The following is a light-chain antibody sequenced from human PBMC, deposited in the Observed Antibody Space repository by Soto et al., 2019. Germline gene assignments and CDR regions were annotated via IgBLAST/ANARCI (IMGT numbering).Light chain of an antibody. J-gene: IGKJ1*01. CDR3: QQYGSSPVT. V-gene: IGKV3-20*01. CDR1: QSVTSNY. Sequence: EIVLTQSPGTLSLSPGERGTLSCRASQSVTSNYLAWYQQKPGQAPRLLIYGASSRATGIPDKFSGSGSGTDFTLTISRLDPEDFAVYYCQQYGSSPVTFGQGTKVEI. CDR2: GAS.